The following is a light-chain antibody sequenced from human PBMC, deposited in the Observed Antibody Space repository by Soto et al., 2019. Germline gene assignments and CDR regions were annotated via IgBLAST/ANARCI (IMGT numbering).Light chain of an antibody. J-gene: IGKJ5*01. Sequence: AIRMTQSPSSFSASTGDRVTITFRASQGISSYLAWYQQKPGKAPKLLIYAASSLQSGVPSRFSGSGSGTDFTLTISRLEPEDFAVYYCQQYGSSITFGQGTRLEIK. V-gene: IGKV1-8*01. CDR1: QGISSY. CDR3: QQYGSSIT. CDR2: AAS.